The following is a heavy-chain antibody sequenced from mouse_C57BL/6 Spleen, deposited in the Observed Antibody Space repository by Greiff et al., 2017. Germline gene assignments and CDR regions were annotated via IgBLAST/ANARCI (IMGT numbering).Heavy chain of an antibody. Sequence: VQLQQPGAELVRPGSSVKLSCKASGYTFTSYWMHWVKQRPIQGLEWIGNIDPSDSETHYNQKFKDKATLTVDKSSSTAYMQLSSLTSEDSAVYYCAIYGSSDWYFDVWGTGTTVTVSS. J-gene: IGHJ1*03. CDR3: AIYGSSDWYFDV. CDR2: IDPSDSET. CDR1: GYTFTSYW. V-gene: IGHV1-52*01. D-gene: IGHD1-1*01.